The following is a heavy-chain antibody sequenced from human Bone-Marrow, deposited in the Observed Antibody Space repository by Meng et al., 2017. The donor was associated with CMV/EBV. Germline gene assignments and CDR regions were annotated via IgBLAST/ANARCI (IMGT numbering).Heavy chain of an antibody. D-gene: IGHD1-14*01. CDR3: AREPDNLYGMDV. J-gene: IGHJ6*02. Sequence: ETLSLTCAASGFTFSSYSMNWVRQAPGKGLEWVSYISSSSSTIYYADSVKGRFTISRDNAKNSLYLQMNSLRAEDTAVYYCAREPDNLYGMDVWGQGTTVTVYS. CDR2: ISSSSSTI. CDR1: GFTFSSYS. V-gene: IGHV3-48*04.